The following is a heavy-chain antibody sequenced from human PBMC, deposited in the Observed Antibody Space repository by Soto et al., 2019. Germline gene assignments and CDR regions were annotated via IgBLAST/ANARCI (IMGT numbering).Heavy chain of an antibody. Sequence: SETLSLTCTVSGGSISKSNCFWGWIRQPPGKGLEWIGSILYTGSTTYNSSLQSRVTISVDASKNQFSLKLTSVTAADTAVYFCARLGWGDGDSDYWGQGTLVTVYS. V-gene: IGHV4-39*01. CDR3: ARLGWGDGDSDY. J-gene: IGHJ4*02. CDR2: ILYTGST. CDR1: GGSISKSNCF. D-gene: IGHD2-21*01.